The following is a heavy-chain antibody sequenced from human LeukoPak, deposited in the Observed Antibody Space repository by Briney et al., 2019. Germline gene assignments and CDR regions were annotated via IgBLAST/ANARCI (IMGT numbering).Heavy chain of an antibody. CDR2: IYPDDSDT. J-gene: IGHJ4*02. V-gene: IGHV5-51*01. D-gene: IGHD5-12*01. CDR1: GYSFANSW. CDR3: ARRGGYSGYAYYDY. Sequence: GESLKISCKGSGYSFANSWIAWVRQMPGKGLEWMGIIYPDDSDTRYSPSFQGQVTISADKSISAAYLQWSSLKASDTAMYYCARRGGYSGYAYYDYWGQGTLVTVSS.